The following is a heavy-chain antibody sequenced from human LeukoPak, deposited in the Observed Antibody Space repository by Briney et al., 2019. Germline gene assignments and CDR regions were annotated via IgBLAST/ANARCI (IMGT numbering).Heavy chain of an antibody. CDR3: ARDRSNSDF. Sequence: ASVKVSCKTSGYKFKTLGISWVRQAPGQGLEWMGWIRADKGKTDYAQKFQDRVTLTIDTSTSTAYMELRSLTSDDTATYYCARDRSNSDFWGQGTLVTVS. V-gene: IGHV1-18*01. CDR2: IRADKGKT. D-gene: IGHD4-11*01. CDR1: GYKFKTLG. J-gene: IGHJ4*02.